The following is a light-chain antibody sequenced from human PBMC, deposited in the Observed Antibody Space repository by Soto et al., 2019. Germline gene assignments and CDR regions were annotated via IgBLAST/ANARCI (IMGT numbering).Light chain of an antibody. V-gene: IGLV2-8*01. CDR1: SSDVGGYNY. CDR2: EVS. J-gene: IGLJ2*01. Sequence: QSALTQPPSASGSPGQSVTISCTGTSSDVGGYNYVSWYQQHPDKAPKLMIYEVSKRPSGVPDRFSGFKSGNTASLTVSGLQAEDEADYYCSSYAGSNNVVFGGGPKLTVL. CDR3: SSYAGSNNVV.